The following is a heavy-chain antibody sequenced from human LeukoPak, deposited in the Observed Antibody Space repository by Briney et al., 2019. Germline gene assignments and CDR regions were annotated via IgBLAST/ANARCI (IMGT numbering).Heavy chain of an antibody. Sequence: GGSLRLSCAASGFTFSSYAMSWVRQAPGKGLEWVSAISGSGGSTYYADSVKGRFTISRDNSKNTLYLQMNSLRAEDMAVYYCAKMGEAAGTHFDYWGQGTLVTVSS. CDR2: ISGSGGST. CDR3: AKMGEAAGTHFDY. J-gene: IGHJ4*02. V-gene: IGHV3-23*01. D-gene: IGHD6-13*01. CDR1: GFTFSSYA.